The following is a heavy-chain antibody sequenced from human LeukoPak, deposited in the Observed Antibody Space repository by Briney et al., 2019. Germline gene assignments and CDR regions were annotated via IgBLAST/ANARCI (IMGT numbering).Heavy chain of an antibody. D-gene: IGHD3-22*01. V-gene: IGHV1-18*01. CDR3: ARGGYYDSSGYDAFDI. Sequence: ASVKVSCKASGYTFTAHFLHWVRQAPGQGLEWMGWISAYNGNTNYAQKLQGRVTMTTDTSTSTACMELRSLRSDDTAVYYCARGGYYDSSGYDAFDIWGQGTMVTVSS. CDR1: GYTFTAHF. CDR2: ISAYNGNT. J-gene: IGHJ3*02.